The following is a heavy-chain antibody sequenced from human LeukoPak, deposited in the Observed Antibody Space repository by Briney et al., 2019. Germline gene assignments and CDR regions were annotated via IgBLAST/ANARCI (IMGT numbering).Heavy chain of an antibody. J-gene: IGHJ4*02. V-gene: IGHV1-69*13. CDR2: IIASSGTA. CDR3: AREAADILTGHYFDY. Sequence: SVKVSCKASGSTFSSYAISWVRQAPGQGLEWMGGIIASSGTANYAQKFQGRVTISADESSGTAYMELSSLRSEDTAVYYCAREAADILTGHYFDYWGQGTLVTVSS. CDR1: GSTFSSYA. D-gene: IGHD3-9*01.